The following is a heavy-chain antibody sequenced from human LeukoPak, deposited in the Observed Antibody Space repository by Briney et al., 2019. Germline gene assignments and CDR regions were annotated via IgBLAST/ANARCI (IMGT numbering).Heavy chain of an antibody. CDR1: GYTFTSYD. D-gene: IGHD5-24*01. Sequence: ASVKVSCKASGYTFTSYDINWVRQATGQGLEWMGWMNPNSGNTGYAQKFQGRVTMTRNTSISTAYMELSSLRSEDTAVYYCAKMGSGYTNPYYFDYWGQGTLVTVSS. CDR3: AKMGSGYTNPYYFDY. V-gene: IGHV1-8*01. CDR2: MNPNSGNT. J-gene: IGHJ4*02.